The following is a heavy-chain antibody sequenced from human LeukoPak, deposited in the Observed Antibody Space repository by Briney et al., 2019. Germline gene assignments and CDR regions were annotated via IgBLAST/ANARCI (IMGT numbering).Heavy chain of an antibody. D-gene: IGHD6-19*01. CDR2: IRTDGVTT. V-gene: IGHV3-23*01. CDR3: ARQSSGWYLDY. Sequence: GGSLRLSCAASGFIFSHHGMNWVRQAPGKGLEWVSGIRTDGVTTYYADSVKGRFIISRDNSKNTLYLQMNSLRAEDTAVYYCARQSSGWYLDYWGQGTLVTVSS. J-gene: IGHJ4*02. CDR1: GFIFSHHG.